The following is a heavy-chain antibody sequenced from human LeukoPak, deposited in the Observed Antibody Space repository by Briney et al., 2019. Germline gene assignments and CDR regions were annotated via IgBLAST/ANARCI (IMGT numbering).Heavy chain of an antibody. CDR2: IYPSDSDT. CDR3: ASRGGKSYFHT. CDR1: GYSFTTYW. J-gene: IGHJ1*01. D-gene: IGHD1-26*01. Sequence: GESLKISCKGSGYSFTTYWIGWVRQKPGKGLEWMGIIYPSDSDTRYSQSFQRQVTISADKSISTAYLQWSSLKASDTAMYYCASRGGKSYFHTWGQGTLVTVSS. V-gene: IGHV5-51*01.